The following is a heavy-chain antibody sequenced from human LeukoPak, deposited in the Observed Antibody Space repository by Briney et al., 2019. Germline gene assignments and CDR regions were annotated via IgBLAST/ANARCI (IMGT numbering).Heavy chain of an antibody. CDR3: ARGYYDSSGYYWFDY. D-gene: IGHD3-22*01. Sequence: ASVKVSCKASGGTFSSYAISWVRQAPGQGLEWMGGIIPIFGTANYAQKFQGRVTITADESTSTAYMGLSSLRSEDTAVYYCARGYYDSSGYYWFDYWGQGTLVTVSS. CDR2: IIPIFGTA. J-gene: IGHJ4*02. CDR1: GGTFSSYA. V-gene: IGHV1-69*13.